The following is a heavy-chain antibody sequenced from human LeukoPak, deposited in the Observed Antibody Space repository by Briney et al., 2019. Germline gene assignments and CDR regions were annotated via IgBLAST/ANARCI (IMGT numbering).Heavy chain of an antibody. CDR2: INHSGST. D-gene: IGHD2-2*01. CDR3: ARDPRWLTPDCTSTSCYENYFAP. J-gene: IGHJ5*02. V-gene: IGHV4-34*01. CDR1: GGSFSGYY. Sequence: SETLSLTCAVYGGSFSGYYWSWIRQPPGKGLEWIGEINHSGSTNYNPSLKSRVTISVDASKNHFSLKLSSVTVADTAVYFCARDPRWLTPDCTSTSCYENYFAPWGQGTLVTVSS.